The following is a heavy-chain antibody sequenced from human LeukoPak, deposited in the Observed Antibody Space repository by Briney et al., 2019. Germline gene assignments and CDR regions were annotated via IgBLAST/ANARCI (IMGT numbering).Heavy chain of an antibody. D-gene: IGHD6-6*01. CDR2: INHSGST. J-gene: IGHJ4*02. V-gene: IGHV4-34*01. CDR1: GGSLSGYY. Sequence: SETLSLTCAVYGGSLSGYYWSWIRQPPGKGLEWIGEINHSGSTNYNPSLKSRVTISVDTSKNQISLKLSSVTAADTAVYYCARGHSSIAARGRYFDYWGQGTLVTVSS. CDR3: ARGHSSIAARGRYFDY.